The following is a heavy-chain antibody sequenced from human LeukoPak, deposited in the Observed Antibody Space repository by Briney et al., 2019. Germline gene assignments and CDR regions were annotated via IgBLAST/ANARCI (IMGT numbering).Heavy chain of an antibody. D-gene: IGHD5-12*01. V-gene: IGHV4-61*02. CDR2: IYTSGST. J-gene: IGHJ4*02. CDR3: TRGAGWLIDY. CDR1: GGSISSGSYY. Sequence: PSQTLSLTCTVSGGSISSGSYYWSWIRQPAGKGLEWIGRIYTSGSTNYNPSLKSRVTISADTSKNHFSLKLNSVTTADTAVYYCTRGAGWLIDYWGQGILVTVYS.